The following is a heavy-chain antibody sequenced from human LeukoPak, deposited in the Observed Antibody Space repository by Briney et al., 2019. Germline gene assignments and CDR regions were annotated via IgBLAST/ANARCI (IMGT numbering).Heavy chain of an antibody. Sequence: RSGGSLRLSCAASGFTFSGYSMNWVRQAPGKGLEWVSIISSSSSYKYYADSVKGRFTISRDNAKNSLYPQMNSLRAEDTAVYYCARDLPGLAVAAADYWGQGTLVTVSS. CDR3: ARDLPGLAVAAADY. D-gene: IGHD6-19*01. CDR1: GFTFSGYS. V-gene: IGHV3-21*01. J-gene: IGHJ4*02. CDR2: ISSSSSYK.